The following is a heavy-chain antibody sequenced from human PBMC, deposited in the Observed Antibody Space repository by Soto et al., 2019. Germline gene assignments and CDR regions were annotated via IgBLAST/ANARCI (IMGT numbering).Heavy chain of an antibody. CDR2: IYYSGST. Sequence: QVQLQESGPGLVKPSQTLSLTCTVSGGSISSGGYYWSWIRQHPGKGLEWIGYIYYSGSTYYNPSLKSRVTXSXXTSKNQFSLKLSSVTAADTAVYYCARCLPLRILDPWGQGTLVTVSS. D-gene: IGHD2-15*01. CDR3: ARCLPLRILDP. J-gene: IGHJ5*02. V-gene: IGHV4-31*03. CDR1: GGSISSGGYY.